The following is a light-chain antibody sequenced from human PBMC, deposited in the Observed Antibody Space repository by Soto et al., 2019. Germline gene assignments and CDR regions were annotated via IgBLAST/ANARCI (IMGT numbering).Light chain of an antibody. Sequence: QSVLTQPASVSGSPGQSITISCTGTSSDVGGYNYVSWYQQHPGEAPKLMIYDVTNRPSGVSNRFSGSKSGNTASLTISGLQAEDEADYYCGSYTTTSTYVFGPGTKLTVL. V-gene: IGLV2-14*01. CDR1: SSDVGGYNY. J-gene: IGLJ1*01. CDR3: GSYTTTSTYV. CDR2: DVT.